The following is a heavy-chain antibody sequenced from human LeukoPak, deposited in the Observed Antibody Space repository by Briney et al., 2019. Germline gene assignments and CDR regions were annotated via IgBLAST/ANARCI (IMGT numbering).Heavy chain of an antibody. D-gene: IGHD7-27*01. J-gene: IGHJ6*02. CDR3: AKDRANWAIDDWGQGTQVTVSSDV. CDR1: GFTFTDHP. Sequence: GGSLRLSCVASGFTFTDHPMNWVRQAPGKGLEWISYIGGDGIAFYADSVKGRFTASKDDARKSMYLQMSSLRVEDTAVYYCAKDRANWAIDDWGQGTQVTVSSDVWGQGTTVTVS. CDR2: IGGDGIA. V-gene: IGHV3-69-1*01.